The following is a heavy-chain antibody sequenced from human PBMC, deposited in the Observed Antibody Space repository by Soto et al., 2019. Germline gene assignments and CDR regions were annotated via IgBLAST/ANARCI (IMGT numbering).Heavy chain of an antibody. D-gene: IGHD2-8*02. CDR3: ARGMTPPGAPAWYYFDS. V-gene: IGHV4-4*07. J-gene: IGHJ4*02. CDR1: GASITGSFF. CDR2: FSLSGTT. Sequence: ETLSLTCTVSGASITGSFFWSWIRQPAGKGLEWIGRFSLSGTTNYNPSLRSRVTMSADVSKNQFSLRLTSVTAADTALYYCARGMTPPGAPAWYYFDSWGQGTLVTVSS.